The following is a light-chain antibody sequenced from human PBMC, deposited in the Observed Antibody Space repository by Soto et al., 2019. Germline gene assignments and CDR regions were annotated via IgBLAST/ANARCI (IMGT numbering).Light chain of an antibody. CDR3: SSYTTSNTPLYV. CDR2: EVG. J-gene: IGLJ1*01. CDR1: SSDTAGYNY. V-gene: IGLV2-14*01. Sequence: QSALTQPASVSGSPGQSITISCTGTSSDTAGYNYVSWYQQHPGKAPKLMIYEVGNRPSGVSNRFSGSQSGNTASLTISGLQAEDEANYYCSSYTTSNTPLYVFGTGTKLTVL.